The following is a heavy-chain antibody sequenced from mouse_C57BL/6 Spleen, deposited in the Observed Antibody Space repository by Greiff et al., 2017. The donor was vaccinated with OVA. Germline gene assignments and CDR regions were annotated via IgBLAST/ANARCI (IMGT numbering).Heavy chain of an antibody. D-gene: IGHD2-1*01. CDR3: ARPYGNYEAWFAY. Sequence: QVQLQQPGAELVKPGASVKMSCKASGYTFTSYWITWVKQRPGQGLEWIGDIYPGSGSTNYNEKFKSKATLTVDTSSSTAYMQLSSLTSEDSAVYYWARPYGNYEAWFAYRGQGTLVTVSA. J-gene: IGHJ3*01. CDR1: GYTFTSYW. V-gene: IGHV1-55*01. CDR2: IYPGSGST.